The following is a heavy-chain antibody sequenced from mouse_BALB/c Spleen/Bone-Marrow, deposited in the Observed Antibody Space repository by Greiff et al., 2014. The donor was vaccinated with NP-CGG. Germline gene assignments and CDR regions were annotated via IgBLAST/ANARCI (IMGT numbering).Heavy chain of an antibody. Sequence: VQLQQSGAGLVKPGASVKLSCKASGYTFTEFIIHWVKQRSGQGLEWIGWFYPGSDSIKHNEKFKDKSTLTADISSSTVYMELSRWTSEDSSVYFCARHLYYFDYWGQGTTLTVSS. CDR3: ARHLYYFDY. CDR1: GYTFTEFI. V-gene: IGHV1-62-2*01. CDR2: FYPGSDSI. J-gene: IGHJ2*01.